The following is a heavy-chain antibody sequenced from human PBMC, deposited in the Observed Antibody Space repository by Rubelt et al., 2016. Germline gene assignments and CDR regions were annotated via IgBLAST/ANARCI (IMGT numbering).Heavy chain of an antibody. CDR1: GFTVSSNY. J-gene: IGHJ5*02. V-gene: IGHV3-66*01. D-gene: IGHD6-19*01. Sequence: QLVESGGGLVKPGGSLRLSCAASGFTVSSNYMSWVRQAPGKGLEWVSLIYSGGDSTYYADSVKGRFTISRDNSKNTLYLQMNSLRAEDTAVYYCARGKQQQWLVKPGWFDPWGQGTLVTVSS. CDR2: IYSGGDST. CDR3: ARGKQQQWLVKPGWFDP.